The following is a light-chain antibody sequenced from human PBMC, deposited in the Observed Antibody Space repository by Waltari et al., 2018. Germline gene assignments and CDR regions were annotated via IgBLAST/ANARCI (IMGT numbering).Light chain of an antibody. V-gene: IGKV3-20*01. J-gene: IGKJ2*01. CDR3: QQYGSPVT. Sequence: DIVLTQSPGTLSLSPGERATLSCRASQTVDSSYLAWYQHKPGQAPRLLSYGASSRYSGIPDRFTGSGSGTVFTLTINGLEPEDFAVYFCQQYGSPVTFAQGTKLELK. CDR1: QTVDSSY. CDR2: GAS.